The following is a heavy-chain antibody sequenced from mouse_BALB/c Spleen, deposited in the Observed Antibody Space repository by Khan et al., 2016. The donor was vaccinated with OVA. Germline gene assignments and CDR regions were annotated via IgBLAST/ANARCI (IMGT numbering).Heavy chain of an antibody. CDR1: GYTFTNYW. CDR3: ARNPFAY. CDR2: IDPYASEI. Sequence: QVQLQQPGAELVRPGASVNLSCKASGYTFTNYWMNWVKQRPEQGLEWIGRIDPYASEIHYNQKFKDTAILTVDKSSNPAYMQLHSLTSKDSAVYYCARNPFAYWGQGTLVTVSA. J-gene: IGHJ3*01. V-gene: IGHV1-52*01.